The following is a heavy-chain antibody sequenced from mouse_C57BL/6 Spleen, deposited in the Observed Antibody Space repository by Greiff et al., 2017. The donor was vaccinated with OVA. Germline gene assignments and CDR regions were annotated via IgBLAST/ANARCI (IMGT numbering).Heavy chain of an antibody. V-gene: IGHV1-15*01. D-gene: IGHD2-1*01. CDR1: GYTFTDYE. CDR2: IDPETGGT. J-gene: IGHJ2*01. Sequence: QVQLKESGAELVRPGASVTLSCKASGYTFTDYEMHWVKQTPVHGLEWIGAIDPETGGTAYNQKFKGKAILTADKSSSTAYMELRSLTSEDSAVYYCTRGGTLYSYYFDYWGQGTTLTVSS. CDR3: TRGGTLYSYYFDY.